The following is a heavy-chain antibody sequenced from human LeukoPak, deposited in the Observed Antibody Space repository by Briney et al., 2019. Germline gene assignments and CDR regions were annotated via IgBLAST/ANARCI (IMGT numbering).Heavy chain of an antibody. J-gene: IGHJ4*02. CDR2: IYTSGST. Sequence: SETLSLTCAVYGGSFSGYYWSWIRQPPGKGLEWIGYIYTSGSTNYNPSLKSRVTISVDTSKNQFSLKLSSVTAADTAVYYCARLKLRGVVDYWGQGTLVTVSS. V-gene: IGHV4-4*09. CDR1: GGSFSGYY. CDR3: ARLKLRGVVDY. D-gene: IGHD5-12*01.